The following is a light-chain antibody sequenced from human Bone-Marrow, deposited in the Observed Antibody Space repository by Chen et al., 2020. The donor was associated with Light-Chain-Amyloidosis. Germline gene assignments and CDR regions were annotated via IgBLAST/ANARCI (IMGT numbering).Light chain of an antibody. V-gene: IGLV3-25*03. J-gene: IGLJ2*01. CDR3: QSADTNGVV. CDR1: ILAQHF. Sequence: NELPQPPSVSVSPGQTARITCSGNILAQHFAYWYQQKPGQAPVAVMFKDSERPSGIPERFSGSSSGTLVTLAISGVQAEDEADYYCQSADTNGVVFGGGTKLIVL. CDR2: KDS.